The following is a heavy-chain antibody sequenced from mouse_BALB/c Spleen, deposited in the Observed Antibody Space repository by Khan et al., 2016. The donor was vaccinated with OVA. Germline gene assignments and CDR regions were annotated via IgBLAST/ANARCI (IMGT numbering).Heavy chain of an antibody. CDR2: ISPGGDNT. CDR1: GYTFTDYY. Sequence: VELVESGVELARPGASVKLSCKASGYTFTDYYINWMRQRTGQGLEWIGEISPGGDNTYYNEKFKGKATLTADKSSSTAYMQLSSLTSEDSAVDFCAREWAAWFPYWGQGTLVTVSA. CDR3: AREWAAWFPY. V-gene: IGHV1-77*01. J-gene: IGHJ3*01.